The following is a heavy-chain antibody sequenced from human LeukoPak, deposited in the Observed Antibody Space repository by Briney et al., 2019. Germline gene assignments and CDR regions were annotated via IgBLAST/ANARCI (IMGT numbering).Heavy chain of an antibody. D-gene: IGHD3-16*02. J-gene: IGHJ4*02. CDR1: GFTFSSYE. V-gene: IGHV3-48*03. CDR2: ISSSGSTI. CDR3: ARATISITFGGVIAPDY. Sequence: PGGSLRLSCAASGFTFSSYEMNWVRQAPGKGLEWVSYISSSGSTIYYADSVKGRFTISRDNAKNSLYLQMNSLNVDDTAIYYCARATISITFGGVIAPDYWGQGTLVTVSS.